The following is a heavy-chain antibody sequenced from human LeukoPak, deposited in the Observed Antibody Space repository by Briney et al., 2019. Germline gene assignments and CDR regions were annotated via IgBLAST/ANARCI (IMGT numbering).Heavy chain of an antibody. CDR3: ARERARYGDFAY. CDR1: GGSINNNNYY. Sequence: SETLSLTCTVSGGSINNNNYYWSWIRQHPGQGLEWIGYIHYSGRTFYNPSLESRVTISVDTSKNQFSLKLSSVTAADTAVYYCARERARYGDFAYWGQGTLVTVSS. V-gene: IGHV4-61*01. D-gene: IGHD4-17*01. CDR2: IHYSGRT. J-gene: IGHJ4*02.